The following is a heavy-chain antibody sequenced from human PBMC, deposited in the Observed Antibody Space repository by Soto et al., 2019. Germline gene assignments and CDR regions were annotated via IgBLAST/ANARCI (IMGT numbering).Heavy chain of an antibody. J-gene: IGHJ4*02. CDR3: AKDAIGYNRPLDY. Sequence: GGSMRLSCASPGFTVSDYAMNLVRPAPAKVLDRVSGVGVSGIYTYTYYAGSVKGRFTISRYNSKNTLYLQMISLRAEDMAVYYCAKDAIGYNRPLDYWGQGILVTVSS. CDR2: VGVSGIYT. CDR1: GFTVSDYA. V-gene: IGHV3-23*01. D-gene: IGHD6-13*01.